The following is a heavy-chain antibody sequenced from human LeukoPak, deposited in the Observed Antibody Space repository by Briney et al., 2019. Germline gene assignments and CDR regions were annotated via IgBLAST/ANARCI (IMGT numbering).Heavy chain of an antibody. D-gene: IGHD4-17*01. CDR3: ARWEATVTTDAFDI. CDR1: GFTFSSYA. Sequence: GRSLRLSCAASGFTFSSYAMHWVRQAPGKGLEWVAVISYDGSNKYYADSVKGRFTISRDNSKNTLYLQMNSLRAEDTAVYYCARWEATVTTDAFDIWGQGTMVTVSS. J-gene: IGHJ3*02. V-gene: IGHV3-30-3*01. CDR2: ISYDGSNK.